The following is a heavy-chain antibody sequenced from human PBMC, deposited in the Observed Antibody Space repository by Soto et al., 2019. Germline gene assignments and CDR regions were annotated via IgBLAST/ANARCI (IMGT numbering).Heavy chain of an antibody. Sequence: QVQLVESGGGVVQPGRSLRLSCAASGLTFSNHGMHWVRQAPGKGLEWVAHISFDGSNKYYADFVEGRLTISRDDSKNTVYLQMNSLRPEDTAVYYCAKDKGNRYFDYWGQGTPVTVSS. V-gene: IGHV3-30*18. CDR3: AKDKGNRYFDY. J-gene: IGHJ4*02. CDR2: ISFDGSNK. D-gene: IGHD4-4*01. CDR1: GLTFSNHG.